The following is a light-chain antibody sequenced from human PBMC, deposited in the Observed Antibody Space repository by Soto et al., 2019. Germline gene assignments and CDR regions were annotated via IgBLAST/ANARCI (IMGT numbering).Light chain of an antibody. CDR2: GAF. V-gene: IGKV3D-15*01. CDR1: PSVTNF. J-gene: IGKJ5*01. Sequence: EIVWTQSPATLPLSPRERATLSCRSSPSVTNFLAWYQQQPGQAPRLLIYGAFNRATGIPDRFSGSGSATDFTLTISSLQSEDFAVYYCQQYYDWPITFGHVT. CDR3: QQYYDWPIT.